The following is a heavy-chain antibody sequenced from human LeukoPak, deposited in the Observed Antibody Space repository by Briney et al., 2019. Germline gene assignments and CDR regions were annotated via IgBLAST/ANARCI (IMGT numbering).Heavy chain of an antibody. CDR3: ARSRYCSSTSCYPLWYFDL. CDR2: IYYSGST. D-gene: IGHD2-2*01. Sequence: SETLSLTCTVSGGSISSSSYYWGWIRQPPGKGLEWIGSIYYSGSTYYNPSLKSRVTISVDTSKNQFSLKLSSVTAADTAVYYCARSRYCSSTSCYPLWYFDLWGRGTLVTVSS. CDR1: GGSISSSSYY. V-gene: IGHV4-39*07. J-gene: IGHJ2*01.